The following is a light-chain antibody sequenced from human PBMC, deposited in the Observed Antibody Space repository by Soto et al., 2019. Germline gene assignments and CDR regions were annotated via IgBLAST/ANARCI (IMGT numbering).Light chain of an antibody. CDR3: QQRSIWPLT. J-gene: IGKJ4*01. Sequence: EIVMTQSPATLSVSPGERVTLSCKASRSVSVNLAWYQQKPGQAPRLLIYRTSTRATDVPDRFSGTGSGTDFTLTISGVQSEDFAVYFCQQRSIWPLTFGGGTRVE. V-gene: IGKV3-15*01. CDR1: RSVSVN. CDR2: RTS.